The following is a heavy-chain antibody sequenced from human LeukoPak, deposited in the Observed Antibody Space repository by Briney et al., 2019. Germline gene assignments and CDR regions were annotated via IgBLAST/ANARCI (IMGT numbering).Heavy chain of an antibody. J-gene: IGHJ4*02. CDR3: ARDSGYHYDRLDS. Sequence: GGSLRLSCTVSGFTFSSYSFNWVRQAPGKGLEWVSYISTSGTTTKYADSVRGRFTISRDNAKNSLYLQINSLGAEDTAVYYCARDSGYHYDRLDSWGQGTLVTVSS. CDR2: ISTSGTTT. D-gene: IGHD3-22*01. V-gene: IGHV3-48*01. CDR1: GFTFSSYS.